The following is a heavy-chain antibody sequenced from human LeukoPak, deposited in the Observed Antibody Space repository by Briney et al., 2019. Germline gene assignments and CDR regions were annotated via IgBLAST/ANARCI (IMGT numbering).Heavy chain of an antibody. CDR2: IYYSGST. Sequence: SQTLSLTCTVSGGSISSGDYYWSWLRQPPGKGLEWIGYIYYSGSTYYNPSLKSRVTISVDTSKNQFSLKLSSVTAADTAVYYCARGGRSGYPTDNWFDPWGQGTLVTVSS. CDR1: GGSISSGDYY. CDR3: ARGGRSGYPTDNWFDP. V-gene: IGHV4-30-4*01. D-gene: IGHD3-22*01. J-gene: IGHJ5*02.